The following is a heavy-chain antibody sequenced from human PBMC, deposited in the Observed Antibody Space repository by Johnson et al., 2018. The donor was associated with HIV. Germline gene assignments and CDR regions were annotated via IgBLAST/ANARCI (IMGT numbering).Heavy chain of an antibody. Sequence: VQLVESGGGLVQPRGSLRLSCAASGFTVSSNYMSWVRQAPGKGLEWVSVIYSGGSTYYADSVKGRFTISRDNSKNTLYLQMNSLRVEDTAVYYCARDSSNSFRFEMYAFDIWGQVTMVTVSS. D-gene: IGHD6-6*01. CDR2: IYSGGST. V-gene: IGHV3-66*02. J-gene: IGHJ3*02. CDR1: GFTVSSNY. CDR3: ARDSSNSFRFEMYAFDI.